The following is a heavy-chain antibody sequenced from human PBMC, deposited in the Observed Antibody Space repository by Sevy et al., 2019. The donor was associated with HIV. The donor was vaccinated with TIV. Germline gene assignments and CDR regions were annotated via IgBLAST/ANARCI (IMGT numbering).Heavy chain of an antibody. J-gene: IGHJ5*02. D-gene: IGHD3-10*01. Sequence: ASVKVSCKASGYTFTDYWLHRLRQAPGRGLEWMGWVAPNSGNTLYAKKFQGRVTMTRDASINTVYMELTGLTSDDTAVYYCARDAGIYGPPWWFDPWGQGTLVTVSS. CDR1: GYTFTDYW. CDR3: ARDAGIYGPPWWFDP. V-gene: IGHV1-2*02. CDR2: VAPNSGNT.